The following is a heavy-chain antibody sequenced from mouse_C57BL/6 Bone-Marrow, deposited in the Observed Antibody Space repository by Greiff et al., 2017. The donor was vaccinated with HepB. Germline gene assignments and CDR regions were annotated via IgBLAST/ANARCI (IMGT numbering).Heavy chain of an antibody. CDR1: GYTFTDYN. D-gene: IGHD1-1*01. Sequence: EVQLQQSGPELVKPGASVKIPCKASGYTFTDYNMDWVKQSHGKSLEWIGDINPNNGGTIYNQKFKGKATLTVDKSSSTAYMELRSLTSEDTAVYYCARAITTVGRYAMDYWGQGTSVTVSS. CDR2: INPNNGGT. CDR3: ARAITTVGRYAMDY. J-gene: IGHJ4*01. V-gene: IGHV1-18*01.